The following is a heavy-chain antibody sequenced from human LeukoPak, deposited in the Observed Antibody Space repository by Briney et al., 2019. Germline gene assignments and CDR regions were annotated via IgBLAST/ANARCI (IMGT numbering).Heavy chain of an antibody. Sequence: KPSETLSLTCPVFDGSINNYYWSWIRQPPGKGLEWIGYAYYSGSTTYNPSLESRVTISVDTSKNQFSLKLTAVTAADTAVYYCARNSAVATSRSWFDPWGQGTLVTVSS. CDR2: AYYSGST. CDR3: ARNSAVATSRSWFDP. J-gene: IGHJ5*02. D-gene: IGHD6-19*01. CDR1: DGSINNYY. V-gene: IGHV4-59*08.